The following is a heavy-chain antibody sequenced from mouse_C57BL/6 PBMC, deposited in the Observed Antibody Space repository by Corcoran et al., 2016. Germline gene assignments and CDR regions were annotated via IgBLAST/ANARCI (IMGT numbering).Heavy chain of an antibody. CDR1: GYTFTDYY. CDR3: AKEPNWDYAMDY. J-gene: IGHJ4*01. V-gene: IGHV1-26*01. Sequence: EVQLQQSGPELVKPGASVKISCKASGYTFTDYYMNWVKQSHGKSLEWIGDINPNNGGTSYNQKFKGKATLTVDKSSSTAYMELRSLTSEDSAVYSCAKEPNWDYAMDYWGQGTSVTASS. D-gene: IGHD4-1*01. CDR2: INPNNGGT.